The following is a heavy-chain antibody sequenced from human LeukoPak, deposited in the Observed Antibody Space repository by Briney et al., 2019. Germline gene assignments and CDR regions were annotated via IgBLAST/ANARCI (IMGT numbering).Heavy chain of an antibody. J-gene: IGHJ4*02. Sequence: GGSLRPSCAVSGITLSNYGMSWVRQAPGQGLEWVAGISGSGGGTTYADSVKGRFTISRDNPKNTLYLQMNSLRAEDTAVYFCAKRGVVIRVILVGFHKEAYYFDSWGQGALVTVSS. V-gene: IGHV3-23*01. D-gene: IGHD3-22*01. CDR2: ISGSGGGT. CDR1: GITLSNYG. CDR3: AKRGVVIRVILVGFHKEAYYFDS.